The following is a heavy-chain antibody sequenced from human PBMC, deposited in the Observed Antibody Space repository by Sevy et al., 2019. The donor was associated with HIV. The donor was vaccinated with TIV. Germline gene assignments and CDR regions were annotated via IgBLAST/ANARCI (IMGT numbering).Heavy chain of an antibody. CDR1: GFTFSSYE. CDR3: ARVDANYDKGFDP. D-gene: IGHD3-22*01. V-gene: IGHV3-48*03. CDR2: ISSSGTTI. Sequence: GGSLRLSCEASGFTFSSYEMNWVRQAPGKGLEWVSYISSSGTTINYADSVKGRFTISRDNAKNSLYMQMNSLRAEDTAVYYCARVDANYDKGFDPWCQGTLVTVSS. J-gene: IGHJ5*02.